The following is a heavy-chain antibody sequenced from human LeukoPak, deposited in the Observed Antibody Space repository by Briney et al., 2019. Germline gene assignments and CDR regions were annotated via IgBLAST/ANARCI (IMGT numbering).Heavy chain of an antibody. V-gene: IGHV3-72*01. CDR3: ASSYVNSWPKDRIFDY. CDR2: IRNKARSYTP. J-gene: IGHJ4*02. CDR1: GLTFSDHQ. D-gene: IGHD3-16*01. Sequence: GGSLRLSCAASGLTFSDHQMDWVRQAPGKGLEWVGRIRNKARSYTPEYAASVKGRFSISRDDSKNSVYLQMNNLDTEDTAVYYCASSYVNSWPKDRIFDYWGQGTLVTVSS.